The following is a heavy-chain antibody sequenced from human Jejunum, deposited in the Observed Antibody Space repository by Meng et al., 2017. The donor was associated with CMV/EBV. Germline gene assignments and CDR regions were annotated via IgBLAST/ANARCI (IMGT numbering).Heavy chain of an antibody. CDR1: GFPISTCW. V-gene: IGHV3-74*01. D-gene: IGHD4-17*01. Sequence: SGFPISTCWLPWVRQVPGKGLGWVSRINTDGSNTNYADSVEGRFTISRDNAKSTLYLQMNSLTAEDTAVYYCIRGPYGADSWYDYWGQGTLVTVSS. J-gene: IGHJ4*02. CDR3: IRGPYGADSWYDY. CDR2: INTDGSNT.